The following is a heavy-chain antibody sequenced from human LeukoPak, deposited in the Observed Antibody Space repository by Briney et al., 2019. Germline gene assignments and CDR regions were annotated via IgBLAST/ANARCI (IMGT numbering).Heavy chain of an antibody. CDR3: ARDHDDILTGYYMADY. D-gene: IGHD3-9*01. Sequence: GASVKVSCKASGYTFTSYYMHWVRQAPGQGLEWMGWINPNSGGTNYAQKFQGRVTMTRDTSISTAYMELSRLRSDDTAVYYCARDHDDILTGYYMADYWGQGTLVTVSS. V-gene: IGHV1-2*02. CDR1: GYTFTSYY. CDR2: INPNSGGT. J-gene: IGHJ4*02.